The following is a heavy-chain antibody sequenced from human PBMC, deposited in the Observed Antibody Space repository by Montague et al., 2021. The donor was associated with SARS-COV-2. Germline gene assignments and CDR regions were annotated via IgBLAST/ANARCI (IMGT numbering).Heavy chain of an antibody. CDR2: VIHSGTT. Sequence: ETLSPTSHVYGASFSGYYWSWVRQSPGKVLEWIGEVIHSGTTNYNPSLKCRVTISIDSSNDRFSLRLTSLTAADTGVYYCASEEFFYYGSGNYYRSALDDWGQGTTVTVSS. J-gene: IGHJ6*02. CDR3: ASEEFFYYGSGNYYRSALDD. V-gene: IGHV4-34*12. CDR1: GASFSGYY. D-gene: IGHD3-10*01.